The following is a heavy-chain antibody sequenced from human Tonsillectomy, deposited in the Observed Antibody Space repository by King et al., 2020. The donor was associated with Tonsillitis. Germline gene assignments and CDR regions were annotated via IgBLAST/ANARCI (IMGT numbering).Heavy chain of an antibody. D-gene: IGHD2-2*01. Sequence: VQLQQWGAGLLKPSETLSLTCAVYSGSLSDHYWSWIRQRPGKGLEWIGEINHRRSTNYNPSLKSRVTLSVDTSKNQFSLSLYSVTAADTALYYRARGRRDCSKSSCFAGIFDLWGRGTLVTVSS. CDR3: ARGRRDCSKSSCFAGIFDL. V-gene: IGHV4-34*01. J-gene: IGHJ2*01. CDR1: SGSLSDHY. CDR2: INHRRST.